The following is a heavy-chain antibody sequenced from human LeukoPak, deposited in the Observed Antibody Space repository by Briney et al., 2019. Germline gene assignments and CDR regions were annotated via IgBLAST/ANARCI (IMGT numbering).Heavy chain of an antibody. J-gene: IGHJ4*02. V-gene: IGHV3-74*01. CDR3: ARGPNSNWTGLDF. CDR2: ISPTGSTT. D-gene: IGHD1-1*01. Sequence: GGSLRLSCTASGFSFSGHWMHWARQLPGKGLVWVSRISPTGSTTSYADSVKGRFTVSRDNAKSTLYLQVNNLRAEDTAVYYCARGPNSNWTGLDFWGQGTLLTVSS. CDR1: GFSFSGHW.